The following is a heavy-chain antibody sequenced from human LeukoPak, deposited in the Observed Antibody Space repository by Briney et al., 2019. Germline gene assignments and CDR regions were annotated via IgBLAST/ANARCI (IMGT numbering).Heavy chain of an antibody. CDR2: INHRGST. Sequence: SETLSLTCAVYGGSFSGYYWSWIRQPPGKGLEWIGEINHRGSTNYNPSLKSRVTISVDTSKNQFSLKLSSVTAADTAVYYCARGGYCSSTSCYVDYWGQGTLVTVSS. CDR1: GGSFSGYY. D-gene: IGHD2-2*01. J-gene: IGHJ4*02. CDR3: ARGGYCSSTSCYVDY. V-gene: IGHV4-34*01.